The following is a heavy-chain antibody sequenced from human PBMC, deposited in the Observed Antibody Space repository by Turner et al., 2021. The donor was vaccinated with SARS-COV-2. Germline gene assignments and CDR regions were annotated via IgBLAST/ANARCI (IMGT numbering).Heavy chain of an antibody. Sequence: QLQLQESGPGLAKPSETLSLTCTVSGGSISSSRYYWGWIRQPPGKGLEWIGSIYYSGSTYYNPSLKSRVTISVDTSKNQFSLKLSSVTAADTAVYYCARHQGSASGYDHGMNVWGQGTAVIVSS. V-gene: IGHV4-39*01. CDR3: ARHQGSASGYDHGMNV. D-gene: IGHD1-26*01. CDR1: GGSISSSRYY. CDR2: IYYSGST. J-gene: IGHJ6*02.